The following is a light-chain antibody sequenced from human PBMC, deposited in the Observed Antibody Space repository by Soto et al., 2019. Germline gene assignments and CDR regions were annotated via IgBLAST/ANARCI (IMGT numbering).Light chain of an antibody. CDR1: DIGSKG. Sequence: SYELTQPPSVSVAPGKTASISCGGNDIGSKGVHWYQQKPGQAPVPVIYSDTDLPPVITERFSGSNSANLATLTISRVEAGDEADYYCQVWDSGSAHVVFGGGTKLTVL. CDR3: QVWDSGSAHVV. CDR2: SDT. V-gene: IGLV3-21*04. J-gene: IGLJ2*01.